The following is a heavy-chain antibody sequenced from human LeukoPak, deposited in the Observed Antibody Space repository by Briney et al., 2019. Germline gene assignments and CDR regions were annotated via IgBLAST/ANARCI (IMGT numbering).Heavy chain of an antibody. Sequence: PGGSLRLSCAPSGFTFSSNGLHWVRQAPGKGLEWVAFIRYDGSNEYYADSVKGRFTISRDNSKNTLYLQMNRLRTEDTAVYYCAKTGYSGSAYGAWYFDYWDQGTLVTVSS. CDR3: AKTGYSGSAYGAWYFDY. D-gene: IGHD5-12*01. J-gene: IGHJ4*02. CDR1: GFTFSSNG. V-gene: IGHV3-30*02. CDR2: IRYDGSNE.